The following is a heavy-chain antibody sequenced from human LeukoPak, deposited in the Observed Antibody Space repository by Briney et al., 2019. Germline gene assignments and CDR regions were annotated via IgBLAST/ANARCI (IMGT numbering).Heavy chain of an antibody. CDR3: ARGMEPYYYMDV. D-gene: IGHD1-26*01. Sequence: GASVKVSCKASGYTFNGYYMHWVRQAPGQGLEWMGWINPNSGGTNYAQKFQGRVTMTRDTSISSAYMELSRLRSDDTAVYYCARGMEPYYYMDVWGKGTTVTVSS. CDR1: GYTFNGYY. V-gene: IGHV1-2*02. CDR2: INPNSGGT. J-gene: IGHJ6*03.